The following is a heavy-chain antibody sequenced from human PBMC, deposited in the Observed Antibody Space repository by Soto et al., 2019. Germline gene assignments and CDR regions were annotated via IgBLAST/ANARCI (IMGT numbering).Heavy chain of an antibody. V-gene: IGHV4-59*08. D-gene: IGHD2-2*01. J-gene: IGHJ6*03. Sequence: QVQLQESGPGLVRPSETLSLTCTVSGGSFSSYYWTWIRQSPGKGLEWSGYIYYSGSTDYNPSLMCRLAISIDTSKNQFSLRLNSMTAADTAVYYCAGRDCSGTNCYYLDYYYMDVWGKGTTVTVSS. CDR2: IYYSGST. CDR1: GGSFSSYY. CDR3: AGRDCSGTNCYYLDYYYMDV.